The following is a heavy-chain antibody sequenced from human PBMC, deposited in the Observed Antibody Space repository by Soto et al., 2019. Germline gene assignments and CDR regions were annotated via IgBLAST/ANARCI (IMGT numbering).Heavy chain of an antibody. CDR2: INHSGST. V-gene: IGHV4-34*01. Sequence: QVQLQQWGAGLLKPSETLSLTCAVYGGSFSGYYWCWIRQPPGKGLEWIGEINHSGSTNYNPSLKSRVTISVDTSKNQFSLKLSSVTAADTAVYYCARSGVVVGPAARGYFQHWGQGTLVTVSS. CDR1: GGSFSGYY. J-gene: IGHJ1*01. D-gene: IGHD2-2*01. CDR3: ARSGVVVGPAARGYFQH.